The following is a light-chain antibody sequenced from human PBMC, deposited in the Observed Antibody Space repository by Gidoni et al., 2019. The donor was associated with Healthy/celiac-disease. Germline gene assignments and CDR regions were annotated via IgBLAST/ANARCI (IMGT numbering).Light chain of an antibody. Sequence: QSALTPPASVSGSPGQSITISCTGTSSDVGGYNYVSWYQQHPGKAPKLMIYDVSNRPSGVSNRFSGSKSGNTASLTISGLQAEDEADYYCSSYTSSSTSYVFGGGTKLTVL. CDR3: SSYTSSSTSYV. CDR2: DVS. J-gene: IGLJ3*02. V-gene: IGLV2-14*03. CDR1: SSDVGGYNY.